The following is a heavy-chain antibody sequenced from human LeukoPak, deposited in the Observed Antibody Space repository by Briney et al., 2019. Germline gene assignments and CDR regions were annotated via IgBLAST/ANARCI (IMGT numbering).Heavy chain of an antibody. D-gene: IGHD6-6*01. CDR2: IGHTGSIT. CDR1: GFTFSSYS. J-gene: IGHJ6*03. CDR3: AKVKGPLAARTGYYYYYYMDV. V-gene: IGHV3-48*01. Sequence: PGGSLRLSCAGSGFTFSSYSMNWVRHAPGKGLEWVSYIGHTGSITDYADSVKGRFTISRDNAKNSLYLQMNSLRAEDTAVYYCAKVKGPLAARTGYYYYYYMDVWGKGTTVTVSS.